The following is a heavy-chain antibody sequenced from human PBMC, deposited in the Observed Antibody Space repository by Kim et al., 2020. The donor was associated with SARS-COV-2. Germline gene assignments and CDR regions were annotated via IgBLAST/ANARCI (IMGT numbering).Heavy chain of an antibody. D-gene: IGHD5-12*01. CDR3: ARLRSGVGWFDP. Sequence: YHPPSLQGRVTISVDTSNNHVSLRLSSVTAADTAVYYCARLRSGVGWFDPWGQGTLVTVSS. V-gene: IGHV4-39*02. J-gene: IGHJ5*02.